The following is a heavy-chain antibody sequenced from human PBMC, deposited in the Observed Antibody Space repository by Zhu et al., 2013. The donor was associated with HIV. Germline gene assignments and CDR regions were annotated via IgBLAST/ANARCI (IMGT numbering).Heavy chain of an antibody. Sequence: EVQLLESGGGLVQPGGSLRLSCAASGFTFSSYAMSWVRQAPGKGLEWVSAISGSGGSTYYADSVKGRFTISRDNSKNTLYLQMNSLRAEDTAVYYCAKGLRYCSGGSCYSQYFDYWGQGTLVTVSS. V-gene: IGHV3-23*01. CDR1: GFTFSSYA. CDR3: AKGLRYCSGGSCYSQYFDY. J-gene: IGHJ4*02. CDR2: ISGSGGST. D-gene: IGHD2-15*01.